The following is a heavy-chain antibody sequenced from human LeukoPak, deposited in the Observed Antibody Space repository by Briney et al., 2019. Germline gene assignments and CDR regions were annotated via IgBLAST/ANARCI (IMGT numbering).Heavy chain of an antibody. CDR2: INHSGST. V-gene: IGHV4-34*01. J-gene: IGHJ4*02. CDR1: GGSFSGYY. Sequence: KSSETLSLTCAVYGGSFSGYYWSWIRQPPGKGLEWIGEINHSGSTNYNPSLKSRVTISVDTSKNQFSLKLSSVTAADTAVYYCASDYSNYYFDYWGQGTLVTVSS. D-gene: IGHD4-11*01. CDR3: ASDYSNYYFDY.